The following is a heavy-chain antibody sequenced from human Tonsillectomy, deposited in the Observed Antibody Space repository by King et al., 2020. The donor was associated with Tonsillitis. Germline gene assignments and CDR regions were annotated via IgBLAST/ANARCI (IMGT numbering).Heavy chain of an antibody. J-gene: IGHJ4*02. Sequence: VQLVESGGGVVQPGGSLRLSCAASGLTFSSYGMHWVRQAPGKGLEWVAFIRDDGSNKYYADSVRGRFTISRDNSKNTLYLQMNSLRAEDTAVYYCESYGSGIYRCLWGQGTLVTVST. D-gene: IGHD3-10*01. CDR3: ESYGSGIYRCL. CDR2: IRDDGSNK. CDR1: GLTFSSYG. V-gene: IGHV3-30*02.